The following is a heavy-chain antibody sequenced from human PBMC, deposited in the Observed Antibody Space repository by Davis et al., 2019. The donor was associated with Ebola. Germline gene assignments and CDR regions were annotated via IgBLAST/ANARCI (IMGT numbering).Heavy chain of an antibody. CDR1: GFTFSSYG. D-gene: IGHD2-15*01. J-gene: IGHJ4*02. V-gene: IGHV3-30*02. CDR2: IRYDGSNK. CDR3: AKQNDGSCYSSPDY. Sequence: GGSLRLSCAASGFTFSSYGMHWVRQAPGKGLEWVAFIRYDGSNKYYADSVKGRFTISRDNSKNTLHLQMNSLRAEDTALYYCAKQNDGSCYSSPDYWGQGTLVTVSS.